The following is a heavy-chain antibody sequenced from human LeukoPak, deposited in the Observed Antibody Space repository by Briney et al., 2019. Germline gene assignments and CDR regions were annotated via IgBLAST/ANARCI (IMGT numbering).Heavy chain of an antibody. CDR2: ISGSGGST. Sequence: GGSLRLSCAASGFTFSSYAMSWVRQAPGKGLEWVPAISGSGGSTYYADSVKGRFTISRDNSKNTLYLQMNSLRAEDTAVYYCAKSSGHSSGWYHLDYWGQGTLVTVSS. CDR1: GFTFSSYA. D-gene: IGHD6-19*01. CDR3: AKSSGHSSGWYHLDY. J-gene: IGHJ4*02. V-gene: IGHV3-23*01.